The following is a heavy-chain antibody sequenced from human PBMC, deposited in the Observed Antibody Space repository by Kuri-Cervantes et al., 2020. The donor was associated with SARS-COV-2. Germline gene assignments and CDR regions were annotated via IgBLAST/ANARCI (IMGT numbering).Heavy chain of an antibody. CDR3: ASLSTYYDFRSGYFDY. CDR2: IYHSGST. V-gene: IGHV4-4*02. Sequence: SETLSLTCAVSGGSISSSNWWSWVRRPPGKGLEWIGEIYHSGSTNYNPSLKSRVTISVDKSKNQFSLKLSSVSAADKAVYYCASLSTYYDFRSGYFDYWGQGTLVTVSS. CDR1: GGSISSSNW. D-gene: IGHD3-3*01. J-gene: IGHJ4*02.